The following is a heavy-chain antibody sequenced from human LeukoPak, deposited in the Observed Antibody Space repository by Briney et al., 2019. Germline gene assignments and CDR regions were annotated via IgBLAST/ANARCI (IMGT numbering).Heavy chain of an antibody. V-gene: IGHV1-69*05. CDR1: GGTFSSYA. J-gene: IGHJ4*02. CDR2: IIPIFGTA. Sequence: GASVKVSCKASGGTFSSYAISWVRQAPGQGLEWMGGIIPIFGTASYAQKFQGRVTISTDESTSPTYMALRSLRSEDTAVYYCARVAGYYDSSAKDYYFDYWGQGTLVPVSS. CDR3: ARVAGYYDSSAKDYYFDY. D-gene: IGHD3-22*01.